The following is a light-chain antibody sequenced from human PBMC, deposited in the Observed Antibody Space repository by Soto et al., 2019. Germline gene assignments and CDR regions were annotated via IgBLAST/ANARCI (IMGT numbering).Light chain of an antibody. J-gene: IGKJ1*01. CDR2: DAS. V-gene: IGKV3-20*01. Sequence: EIVLTQSPGTLSLSPGERATLSCRASQSVSSSYLAWYQQKPGQAPRLLLYDASSRAIGIPDRFSGSGSGTDFTLTISRLEPEDFAVYYCHHYGSSRTFGQGTKVDIK. CDR1: QSVSSSY. CDR3: HHYGSSRT.